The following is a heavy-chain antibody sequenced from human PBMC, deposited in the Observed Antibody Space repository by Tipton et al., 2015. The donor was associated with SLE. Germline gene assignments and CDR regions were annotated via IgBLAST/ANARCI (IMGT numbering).Heavy chain of an antibody. J-gene: IGHJ6*03. CDR1: GYNFGNHW. CDR2: IYPNDSEA. CDR3: ARRGDYPALRHSGYYIDV. V-gene: IGHV5-51*03. D-gene: IGHD3-10*01. Sequence: QLVQSGAELKKPGESLKISCRATGYNFGNHWIACVRQRPGKGLEWMGIIYPNDSEARYNPSFQGHVTISGATSINTAYHHWSSLEASYTATYYFARRGDYPALRHSGYYIDVWGSGTTVTISS.